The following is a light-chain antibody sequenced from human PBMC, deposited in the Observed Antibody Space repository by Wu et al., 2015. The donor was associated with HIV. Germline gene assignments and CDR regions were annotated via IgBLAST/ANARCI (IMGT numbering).Light chain of an antibody. Sequence: EVVLTQSPGTLSLSPGERATLSCRSSQIVTSSYLAWYQQKPGQAPRLLIYGATSRATGTPDRFSGSGSEKDFTLTISRVEPEDFAVYYCQQYSDSPRTFGQGTKGGIQ. V-gene: IGKV3-20*01. CDR3: QQYSDSPRT. CDR2: GAT. J-gene: IGKJ1*01. CDR1: QIVTSSY.